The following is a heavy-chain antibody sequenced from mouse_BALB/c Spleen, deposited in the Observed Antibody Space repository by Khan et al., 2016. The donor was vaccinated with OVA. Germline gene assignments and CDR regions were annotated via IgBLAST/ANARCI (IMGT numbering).Heavy chain of an antibody. Sequence: EVELVESGGGLVEPGGSLKLSCAAAGFTFSSFVMSWVRQTPEKRLEWVATISSAATYTYYPDSIKGRFTISRDHAKNTLYLHMNSLRSDDTAIYYCRNGNYGWFAYWGLGTLVTVST. V-gene: IGHV5-9-1*01. CDR3: RNGNYGWFAY. D-gene: IGHD2-1*01. CDR2: ISSAATYT. CDR1: GFTFSSFV. J-gene: IGHJ3*01.